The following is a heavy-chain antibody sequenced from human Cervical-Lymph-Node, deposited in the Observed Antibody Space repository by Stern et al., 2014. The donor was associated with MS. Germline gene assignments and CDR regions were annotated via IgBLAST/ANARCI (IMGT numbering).Heavy chain of an antibody. V-gene: IGHV1-18*01. CDR3: ARDSLIRTFGVEEGMDV. D-gene: IGHD3-3*01. CDR2: ISADNGDT. Sequence: QVQLVQSGAEVKKPGASVKVSCKASGYFFTSYGIRWVRQAPGQGLEWMGWISADNGDTNYAQNFQGRVTMTTDTSTNTAYMELSSLRSDDTALYYCARDSLIRTFGVEEGMDVWGQGTTVTVSS. CDR1: GYFFTSYG. J-gene: IGHJ6*02.